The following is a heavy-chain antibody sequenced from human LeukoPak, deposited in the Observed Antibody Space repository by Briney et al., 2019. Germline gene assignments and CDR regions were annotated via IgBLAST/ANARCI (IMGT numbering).Heavy chain of an antibody. CDR1: GFTFSSYA. CDR3: AKEITMIVVPDYFDY. Sequence: PGGSLRLSCAASGFTFSSYAMSWVRQAPGKGLEWVSAISGSGGSTYYADSVKGRFTISRDNSKNTLYLQMNSLRAGDTAVYYCAKEITMIVVPDYFDYWGQGTLVTVSS. V-gene: IGHV3-23*01. CDR2: ISGSGGST. D-gene: IGHD3-22*01. J-gene: IGHJ4*02.